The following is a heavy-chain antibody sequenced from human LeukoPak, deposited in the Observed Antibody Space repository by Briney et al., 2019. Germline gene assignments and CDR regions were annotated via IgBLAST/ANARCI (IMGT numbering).Heavy chain of an antibody. D-gene: IGHD3-10*01. CDR3: ARDKAGTMVRGVINGMDV. CDR2: IFHSGST. V-gene: IGHV4-38-2*02. J-gene: IGHJ6*02. Sequence: PSETLSLTCTVSGYSISNDYYWGWIRPPPGKGLEWIGTIFHSGSTYYTPCLQSRVTMSVDTSKKQFSLKLSSVTAADTAVYYCARDKAGTMVRGVINGMDVWGQGTTVTVSS. CDR1: GYSISNDYY.